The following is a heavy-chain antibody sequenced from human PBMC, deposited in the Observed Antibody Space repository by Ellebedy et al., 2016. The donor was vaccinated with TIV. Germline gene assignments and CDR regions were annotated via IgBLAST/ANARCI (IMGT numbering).Heavy chain of an antibody. CDR1: GFTFSSYS. J-gene: IGHJ3*02. D-gene: IGHD3-10*01. Sequence: GESLKISXAASGFTFSSYSMNWVRQAPGKGLEWVSSISSSSSYIYYADSVKGRFTISRDNAKNSLYLQMNSLRAEDTAVYYCARDSYGSGSLDAFDIWGQGTMVTVSS. CDR2: ISSSSSYI. CDR3: ARDSYGSGSLDAFDI. V-gene: IGHV3-21*01.